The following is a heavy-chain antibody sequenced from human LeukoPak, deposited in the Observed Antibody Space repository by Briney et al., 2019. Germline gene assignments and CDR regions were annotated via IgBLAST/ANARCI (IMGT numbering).Heavy chain of an antibody. J-gene: IGHJ4*02. CDR1: GGSFSGYF. V-gene: IGHV4-34*01. D-gene: IGHD3-22*01. CDR2: ITPSGST. CDR3: ASSFYYDSRDY. Sequence: PSETLSLTCVVYGGSFSGYFWSWIRQPPGKGLEWIGEITPSGSTNYNPSLKSRVSISIDTSKKMLSLRLTSVTAADSAVYYCASSFYYDSRDYWGQGTLVTVSS.